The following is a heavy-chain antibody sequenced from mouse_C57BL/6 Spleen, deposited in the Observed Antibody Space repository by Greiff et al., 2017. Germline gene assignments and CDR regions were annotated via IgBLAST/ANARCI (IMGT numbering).Heavy chain of an antibody. Sequence: QVQLQQPGTELVKPGASVKLSCKASGYTFTSYWMHWVKQRPGQGLEWIGNINPSNGGTNYNEKFKSKATLTVDKSSSTAYMQLSSLTSEDSAVYYCAREGYDYDGYYYAMDYWGQGTSVTVSS. CDR2: INPSNGGT. D-gene: IGHD2-4*01. CDR3: AREGYDYDGYYYAMDY. J-gene: IGHJ4*01. V-gene: IGHV1-53*01. CDR1: GYTFTSYW.